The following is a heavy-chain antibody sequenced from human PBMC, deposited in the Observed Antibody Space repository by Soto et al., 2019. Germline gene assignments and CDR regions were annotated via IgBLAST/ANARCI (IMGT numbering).Heavy chain of an antibody. D-gene: IGHD2-2*02. CDR3: ARDNCSSTSCYSEYFQH. CDR2: INSDGSST. V-gene: IGHV3-74*01. J-gene: IGHJ1*01. CDR1: GFTFSSYW. Sequence: QPGGSLRLSCAASGFTFSSYWMHWVRQAPGKGLVWVSRINSDGSSTSYADSVKGRFTISRDNAKNTLYLQMNSLRAEDTAVYYCARDNCSSTSCYSEYFQHWGQGTLVTVSS.